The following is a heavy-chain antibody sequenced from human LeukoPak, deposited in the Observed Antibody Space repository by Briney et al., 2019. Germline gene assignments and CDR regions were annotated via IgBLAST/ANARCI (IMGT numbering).Heavy chain of an antibody. J-gene: IGHJ4*02. D-gene: IGHD6-19*01. V-gene: IGHV3-23*01. CDR2: ITDGGGRT. CDR1: GFTFSSYA. Sequence: PGGSLRLSCAASGFTFSSYAMRWVRQAPGEGREWVSAITDGGGRTYYADSVNGRFTISRDNSKNTLYLQMNSLRAQDTAVYYCAKAYTSAWYGRFDYWGQGTLVTVSS. CDR3: AKAYTSAWYGRFDY.